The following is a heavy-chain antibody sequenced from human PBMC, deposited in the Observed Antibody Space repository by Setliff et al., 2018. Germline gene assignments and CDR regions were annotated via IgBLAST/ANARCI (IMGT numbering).Heavy chain of an antibody. Sequence: HPGGSLRLSCAASGFTFNRFAMSWVRQTPGKGLEWVSAINHSGGSTYYADPVKGRFTISRDNSKNTLYLQMSSLRAEDTAVYYCAKDDAGYCSGGSCYAPFDYWGQGTLVTVSS. CDR2: INHSGGST. CDR1: GFTFNRFA. V-gene: IGHV3-23*01. J-gene: IGHJ4*02. D-gene: IGHD2-15*01. CDR3: AKDDAGYCSGGSCYAPFDY.